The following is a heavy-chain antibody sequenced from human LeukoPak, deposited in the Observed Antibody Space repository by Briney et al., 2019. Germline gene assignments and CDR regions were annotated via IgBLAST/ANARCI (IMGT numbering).Heavy chain of an antibody. V-gene: IGHV3-48*03. J-gene: IGHJ4*02. D-gene: IGHD6-13*01. CDR3: ARSGILYFDY. Sequence: PGGSLRLSCAASGFTFSSYEMNWVRQAPGKGLEWVSYISSSGSTIYYADSVKGRFTISRDNAKNSLYPQMNSLRAEDTAVYYCARSGILYFDYWGQGTLVTVSS. CDR2: ISSSGSTI. CDR1: GFTFSSYE.